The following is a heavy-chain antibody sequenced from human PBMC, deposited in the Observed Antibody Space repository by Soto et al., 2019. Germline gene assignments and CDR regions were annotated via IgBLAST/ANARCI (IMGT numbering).Heavy chain of an antibody. D-gene: IGHD2-2*01. CDR3: AKCCCSSTSCYEEAFDI. CDR2: ISYDGSNK. Sequence: GGSLRLSCAASGFTFSSYGMHWVRQAPGKGLEWVAVISYDGSNKYHADFVKGRFTISRDNSKNTLYLQMNSLRAEDTAVYYCAKCCCSSTSCYEEAFDIWGQGTMVTVSS. CDR1: GFTFSSYG. J-gene: IGHJ3*02. V-gene: IGHV3-30*18.